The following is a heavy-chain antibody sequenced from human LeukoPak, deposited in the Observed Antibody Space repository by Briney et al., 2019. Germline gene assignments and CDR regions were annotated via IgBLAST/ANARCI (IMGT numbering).Heavy chain of an antibody. D-gene: IGHD2-15*01. Sequence: PGGSLRLSCAASGFTFSSYSMNWVRQAPGKGLEWVSYISSSSSYIYYADSVKGRFTISRDNAKNSLYLQMNSLRAEDTAVYYCAREAGYCSGGSCYSIGYWGQGTLVTVSS. J-gene: IGHJ4*02. V-gene: IGHV3-21*05. CDR2: ISSSSSYI. CDR3: AREAGYCSGGSCYSIGY. CDR1: GFTFSSYS.